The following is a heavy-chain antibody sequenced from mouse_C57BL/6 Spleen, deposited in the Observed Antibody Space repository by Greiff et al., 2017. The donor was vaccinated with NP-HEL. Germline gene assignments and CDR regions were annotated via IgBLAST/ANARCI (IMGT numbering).Heavy chain of an antibody. CDR1: GYSITSGYY. J-gene: IGHJ4*01. V-gene: IGHV3-6*01. CDR3: ARGVWYYSNYDGAMDY. D-gene: IGHD2-5*01. Sequence: EVQLVESGPGLVKPSQSLSLTCSVTGYSITSGYYWNWIRQFPGNKLEWMGYISYDGSNNYNPSLKNRISITRDTSKNQFFLKLNSVTTEDTATYYCARGVWYYSNYDGAMDYWGQGTSVTVSS. CDR2: ISYDGSN.